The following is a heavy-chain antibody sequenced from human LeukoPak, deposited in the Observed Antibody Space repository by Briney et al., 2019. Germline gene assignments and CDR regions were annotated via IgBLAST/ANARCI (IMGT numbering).Heavy chain of an antibody. CDR3: ARVPLVRGVTVYYYYGMDV. V-gene: IGHV3-23*01. Sequence: GGSLRLSCAASGFTFSSYAMSWVRQAPGKGLEWVSAISGSGGSTYYADSVKGRFTISRDNSKNTLYLQMNSLRAEDTAVYYCARVPLVRGVTVYYYYGMDVWGQGTTVTVSS. J-gene: IGHJ6*02. CDR1: GFTFSSYA. D-gene: IGHD3-10*01. CDR2: ISGSGGST.